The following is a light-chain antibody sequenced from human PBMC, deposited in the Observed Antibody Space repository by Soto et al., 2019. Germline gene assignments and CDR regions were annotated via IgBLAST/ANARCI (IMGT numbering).Light chain of an antibody. V-gene: IGKV2-30*01. CDR1: QSLVNSDGNTY. CDR3: MQGTHWPRT. Sequence: EVVMTQSPLSLPVTLGQPASISCRSSQSLVNSDGNTYLNWFQQRPCQSPRRLIYKVSKRDSGVPDRVSGSGSGTDFTLKISRVEAEDVGVYYCMQGTHWPRTFGQGTKVEIK. J-gene: IGKJ1*01. CDR2: KVS.